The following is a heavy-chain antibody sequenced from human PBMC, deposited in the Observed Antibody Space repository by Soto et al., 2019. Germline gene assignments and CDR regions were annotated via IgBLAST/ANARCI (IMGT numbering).Heavy chain of an antibody. CDR2: LSGSGTST. D-gene: IGHD6-6*01. V-gene: IGHV3-23*01. Sequence: AGGSLRLSCAASGFAFSTYGMSWVRQAPGKGLEWVSSLSGSGTSTYYADSVKGRFTISRDNSKNTLFLQMNSLRAEDTAVYYCAKGSAPSRPYYFDYWGQGTLVTVSS. CDR3: AKGSAPSRPYYFDY. J-gene: IGHJ4*02. CDR1: GFAFSTYG.